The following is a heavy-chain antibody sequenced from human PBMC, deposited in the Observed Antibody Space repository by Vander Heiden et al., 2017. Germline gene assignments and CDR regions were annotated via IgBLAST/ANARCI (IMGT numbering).Heavy chain of an antibody. V-gene: IGHV3-30-3*01. CDR1: GFTFSSYA. Sequence: QVQLVESGGGVVQPWRSLRLSCVASGFTFSSYAMHWVRQAPGKGLEWVAVISYDGSNKYNADSVKGRFTISRDNSKNTLSLQMNSLRVEDTAVYYCARVQWLDGGAFDIWGQGTMVTVSS. CDR3: ARVQWLDGGAFDI. J-gene: IGHJ3*02. D-gene: IGHD6-19*01. CDR2: ISYDGSNK.